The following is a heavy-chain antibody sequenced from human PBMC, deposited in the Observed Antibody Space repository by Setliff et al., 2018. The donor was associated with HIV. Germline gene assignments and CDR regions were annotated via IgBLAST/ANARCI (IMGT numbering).Heavy chain of an antibody. CDR2: IEHSGST. Sequence: PSETLSLTCAVYDGSLSGYYWSWIRQPPGKGLEWIGEIEHSGSTNYNPSLKSRVTISIDTSKNQFSLKLTSVTAADTAVYYCASIELAAMVPVDYWGQGTLVTVSS. J-gene: IGHJ4*02. CDR3: ASIELAAMVPVDY. CDR1: DGSLSGYY. V-gene: IGHV4-34*01. D-gene: IGHD5-18*01.